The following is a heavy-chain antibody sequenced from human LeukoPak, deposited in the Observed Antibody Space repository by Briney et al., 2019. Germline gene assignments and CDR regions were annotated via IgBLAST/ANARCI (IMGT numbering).Heavy chain of an antibody. CDR1: GFTFSSYG. J-gene: IGHJ4*02. Sequence: PGGSLRLSCAASGFTFSSYGMHWVRQAPGKGLEWVAVISYDGSNKYYADSVKGRFTISRDNSKNTLYLQMNSLRAEDTAVYYCAREGVGMATTKTYYFDYWGQGTLVTVSS. D-gene: IGHD5-24*01. CDR3: AREGVGMATTKTYYFDY. V-gene: IGHV3-30*03. CDR2: ISYDGSNK.